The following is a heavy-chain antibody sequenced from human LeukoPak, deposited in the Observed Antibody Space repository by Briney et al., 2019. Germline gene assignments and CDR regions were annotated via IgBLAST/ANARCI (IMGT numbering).Heavy chain of an antibody. CDR3: ARDSSGYYLH. D-gene: IGHD3-22*01. CDR2: IYYSGST. Sequence: SKTLSLTCTVSGGSISSYYWRWIPQPPGKGLEWIGYIYYSGSTNYNPSLKSRVTISVDTSKNQFSLKLSSVTAADTAVYYCARDSSGYYLHWGQGTLVTVSS. V-gene: IGHV4-59*01. CDR1: GGSISSYY. J-gene: IGHJ4*02.